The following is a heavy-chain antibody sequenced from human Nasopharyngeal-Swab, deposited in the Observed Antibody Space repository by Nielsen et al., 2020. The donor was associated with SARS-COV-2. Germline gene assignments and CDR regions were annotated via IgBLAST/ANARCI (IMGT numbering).Heavy chain of an antibody. CDR3: ARPYYDSSGYDAWFDP. CDR1: DGSTSSSSYY. Sequence: SETLSLTCTVSDGSTSSSSYYWGWIRQPPGKGLEWIGSIYYSGSTYYNPSLKSRVTISVDTSKNQFSLKLSSVTAADTAVYYCARPYYDSSGYDAWFDPWGQGTLVTVSS. J-gene: IGHJ5*02. D-gene: IGHD3-22*01. V-gene: IGHV4-39*01. CDR2: IYYSGST.